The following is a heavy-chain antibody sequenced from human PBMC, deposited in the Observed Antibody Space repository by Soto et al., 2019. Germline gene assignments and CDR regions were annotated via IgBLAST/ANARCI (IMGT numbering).Heavy chain of an antibody. D-gene: IGHD2-21*01. V-gene: IGHV3-53*01. Sequence: GGSLRLSGAASGFTVSSNYMSWVRQAPGKGLERVSVSYSGGSTYYADSVKGRFTISRDKSKNTLYLQMNSLRAEGTGVYYSARNKGEIDPWRQQTLVTVSS. CDR1: GFTVSSNY. CDR2: SYSGGST. CDR3: ARNKGEIDP. J-gene: IGHJ5*02.